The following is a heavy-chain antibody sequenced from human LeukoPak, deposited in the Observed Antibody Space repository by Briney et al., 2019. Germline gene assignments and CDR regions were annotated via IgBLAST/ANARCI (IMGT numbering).Heavy chain of an antibody. Sequence: SETLSLTCTVSGGSISSSSYYWGWIRQPPGKGLEWIGSIYYSGSTYYNPSLKSRVTISVDTSKNQFSLKLSSVTAADTAVYFCARAYSSSWYFNWFDPWGQGTLVTVSS. CDR1: GGSISSSSYY. CDR2: IYYSGST. J-gene: IGHJ5*02. D-gene: IGHD6-13*01. CDR3: ARAYSSSWYFNWFDP. V-gene: IGHV4-39*07.